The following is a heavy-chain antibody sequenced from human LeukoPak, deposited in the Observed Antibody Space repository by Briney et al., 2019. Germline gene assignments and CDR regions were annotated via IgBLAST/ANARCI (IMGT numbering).Heavy chain of an antibody. CDR2: ISTSSSYK. D-gene: IGHD3-22*01. Sequence: GGSLRLSCAASGFTFSSYSMNWVRQAPGKGLEWDSSISTSSSYKYYVDSVKGRFTISRDNAKNSLYLQMNSLRAEDTAVYYCARDGYYDSRGYAYWYFDLWGRGTLVTVSS. CDR1: GFTFSSYS. CDR3: ARDGYYDSRGYAYWYFDL. V-gene: IGHV3-21*01. J-gene: IGHJ2*01.